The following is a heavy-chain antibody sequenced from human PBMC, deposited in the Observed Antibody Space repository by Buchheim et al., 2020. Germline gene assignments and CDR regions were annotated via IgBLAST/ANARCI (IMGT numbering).Heavy chain of an antibody. D-gene: IGHD3-10*01. CDR3: ARSLLPRSSKVRGDAKYYFDY. J-gene: IGHJ4*02. CDR2: IYYSGST. Sequence: QLQLQESGPGLVKPSETLSLTCTVSGGSISSSSYYWGWIRQPPGKGLEWIGSIYYSGSTYYNPSLKSRVTISVDTSKNQFSLKLSSVTAADTAVYYCARSLLPRSSKVRGDAKYYFDYWGQGTL. CDR1: GGSISSSSYY. V-gene: IGHV4-39*07.